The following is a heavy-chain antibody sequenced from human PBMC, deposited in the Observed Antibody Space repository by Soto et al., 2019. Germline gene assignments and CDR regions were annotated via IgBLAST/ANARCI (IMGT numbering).Heavy chain of an antibody. D-gene: IGHD3-16*02. CDR2: ISYDGRNK. Sequence: GGSLRLSCAASGFTFSSYAMHWVRQAPGKGLEWVTVISYDGRNKYYSDSVKGRFTISRDNAKNSLYLQMNSLRDEDTAVYYCAREIMITFGGVIAPAYGMDVWGQGTTVTVSS. V-gene: IGHV3-30*04. J-gene: IGHJ6*02. CDR1: GFTFSSYA. CDR3: AREIMITFGGVIAPAYGMDV.